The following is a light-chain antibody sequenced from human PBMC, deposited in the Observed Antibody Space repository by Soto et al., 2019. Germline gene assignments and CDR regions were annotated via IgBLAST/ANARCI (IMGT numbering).Light chain of an antibody. Sequence: QSALTQPASVSGSPGQSITISCTGTSSDVGGYTFVSWYQQHPGKAPKLMIYEVTNRPSGVSNRFSGSKSGNTASLTISGLQAEDEADYYCSSYTISSTLNVFGTGTKLTVL. CDR2: EVT. CDR3: SSYTISSTLNV. V-gene: IGLV2-14*01. CDR1: SSDVGGYTF. J-gene: IGLJ1*01.